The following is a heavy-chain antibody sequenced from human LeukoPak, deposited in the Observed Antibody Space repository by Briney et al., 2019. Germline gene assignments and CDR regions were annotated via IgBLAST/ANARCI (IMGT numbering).Heavy chain of an antibody. V-gene: IGHV1-2*02. CDR1: GYTFTDYY. CDR2: INPKSGGT. J-gene: IGHJ4*02. Sequence: ASVKVSCKASGYTFTDYYMHWVRQAPGQGLEWMGWINPKSGGTKYAHKFQGRVSMTRDTSITTAYMELSRLRSDDTAVHYCARRDYDIVTGYYIDYWGQGTLVTVSS. D-gene: IGHD3-9*01. CDR3: ARRDYDIVTGYYIDY.